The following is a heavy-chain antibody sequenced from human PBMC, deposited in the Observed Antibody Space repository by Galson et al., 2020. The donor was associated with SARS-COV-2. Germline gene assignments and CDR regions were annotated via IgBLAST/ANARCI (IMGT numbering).Heavy chain of an antibody. CDR2: IYSGGST. Sequence: QAGGSLRLSCAASGFTVSNNFMSWVRQAPGKGLEWVSVIYSGGSTYYADSVKGRFTISRDNSRNTLYLQMNSLRAEDTAVYYCARGPLPVAGMGYYFDYWGRGTLVTVSS. J-gene: IGHJ4*02. CDR3: ARGPLPVAGMGYYFDY. CDR1: GFTVSNNF. V-gene: IGHV3-53*01. D-gene: IGHD6-19*01.